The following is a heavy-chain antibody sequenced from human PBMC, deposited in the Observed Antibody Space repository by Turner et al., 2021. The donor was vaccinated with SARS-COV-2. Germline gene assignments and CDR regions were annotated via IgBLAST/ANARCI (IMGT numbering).Heavy chain of an antibody. Sequence: VQLVQSGGGSGQPGRSLSLSCAASGFTLDDYAMHWVRQAPGKGLEWVSGISCNSSSICYADSVKGRFTISRDNAKNSLYLQMNSLRAEDTALYYCAKDRRYNWNYFDYWGQGTLVTVSS. V-gene: IGHV3-9*01. CDR3: AKDRRYNWNYFDY. J-gene: IGHJ4*02. D-gene: IGHD1-20*01. CDR1: GFTLDDYA. CDR2: ISCNSSSI.